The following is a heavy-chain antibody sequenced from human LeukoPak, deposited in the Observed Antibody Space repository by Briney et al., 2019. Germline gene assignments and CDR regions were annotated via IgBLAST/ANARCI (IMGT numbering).Heavy chain of an antibody. V-gene: IGHV1-69*13. CDR3: ARVLVPAGGGVVDY. Sequence: ASVKVSCKASGGTFSSYAISWVRQAPGQGLEWMGGIIPIFGTANYAQKFQGRVTITADESTSTAYMELSSLRSDDTAVYYCARVLVPAGGGVVDYWGQGTLVTVSS. CDR2: IIPIFGTA. CDR1: GGTFSSYA. J-gene: IGHJ4*02. D-gene: IGHD3-16*01.